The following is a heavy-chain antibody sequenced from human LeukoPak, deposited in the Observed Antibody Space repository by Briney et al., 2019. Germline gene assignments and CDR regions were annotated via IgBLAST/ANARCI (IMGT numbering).Heavy chain of an antibody. D-gene: IGHD1-26*01. CDR2: VNRDGSET. CDR3: VRGLAASSNY. Sequence: GGSLRLSCAAYGFALSSHCMTWVRQAPGRGPEWVANVNRDGSETYYLDSVKGRFTISKDNSKNTVYLQMNSLRAEDTAVYYCVRGLAASSNYWGQGTLVSVSS. V-gene: IGHV3-7*03. J-gene: IGHJ4*02. CDR1: GFALSSHC.